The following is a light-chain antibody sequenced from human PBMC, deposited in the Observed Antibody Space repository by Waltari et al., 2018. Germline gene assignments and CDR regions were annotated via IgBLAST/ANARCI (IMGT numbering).Light chain of an antibody. CDR2: KTS. CDR1: QSLRNW. Sequence: DIQMTQSPSTVSASVGDRVTITCRASQSLRNWLAWYQQSPGKAPSLLIYKTSSLQSGVPSRFSGSGSGTEFTLTISNLQPEDFAIYYCQQSNTYPWTFGQGTKVEI. J-gene: IGKJ1*01. V-gene: IGKV1-5*03. CDR3: QQSNTYPWT.